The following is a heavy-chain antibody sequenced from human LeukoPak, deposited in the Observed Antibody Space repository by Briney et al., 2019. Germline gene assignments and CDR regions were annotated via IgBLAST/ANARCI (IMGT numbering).Heavy chain of an antibody. CDR3: AKEKGYSSSWSYFDY. Sequence: QSGGSLRLSCAASGFTFSSYAMHWVRQAPGKGLEWVAVISYDGSNKYYADSVKGRFTISRDNSKNTLYLQMNSLRAEDTAVYYCAKEKGYSSSWSYFDYWGQGTLVTVSS. CDR1: GFTFSSYA. V-gene: IGHV3-30*04. D-gene: IGHD6-13*01. J-gene: IGHJ4*02. CDR2: ISYDGSNK.